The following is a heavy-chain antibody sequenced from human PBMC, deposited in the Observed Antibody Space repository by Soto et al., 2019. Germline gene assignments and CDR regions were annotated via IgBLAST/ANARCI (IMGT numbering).Heavy chain of an antibody. Sequence: GGSLRLSCAASGFTFNSYWMHWVRQAPGKGLVWVSRLNSDGSSKYYGDSMKGRFTISRDNAENTVYLQMNSLRDEDTAVYFCARGLKNYYAMDVWGQGTTVTVSS. CDR3: ARGLKNYYAMDV. D-gene: IGHD3-16*01. CDR2: LNSDGSSK. CDR1: GFTFNSYW. J-gene: IGHJ6*02. V-gene: IGHV3-74*01.